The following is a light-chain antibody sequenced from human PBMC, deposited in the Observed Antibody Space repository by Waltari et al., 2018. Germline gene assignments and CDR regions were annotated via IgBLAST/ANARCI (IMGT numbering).Light chain of an antibody. CDR3: AQVLHTPLT. V-gene: IGKV2-28*01. CDR1: QSLLSSNGNNY. J-gene: IGKJ4*01. CDR2: LGS. Sequence: DILMTQSPLSLSVTPGEPTSIACRPSQSLLSSNGNNYLDWYLQNPGKSPQLLIYLGSNRASGVPDRFSGSGSGTDFTLKISRVEAEDVGVYYCAQVLHTPLTFGGGTKVEIK.